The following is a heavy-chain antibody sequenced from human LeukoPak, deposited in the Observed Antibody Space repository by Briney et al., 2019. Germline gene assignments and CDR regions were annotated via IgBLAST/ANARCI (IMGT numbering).Heavy chain of an antibody. Sequence: SETLSLTCTVSGGSISSSSYYWGWIRQPPGKGLEWIGSIYHSGSTYYNPSLKSRVTISVDRSKNQFSLKLRSVTAADTAVYYCARGRYGDYGYWGQGTLVTVSS. CDR3: ARGRYGDYGY. CDR1: GGSISSSSYY. CDR2: IYHSGST. J-gene: IGHJ4*02. D-gene: IGHD4-17*01. V-gene: IGHV4-39*07.